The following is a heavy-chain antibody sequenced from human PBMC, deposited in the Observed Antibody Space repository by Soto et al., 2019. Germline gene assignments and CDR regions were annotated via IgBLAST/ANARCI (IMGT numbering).Heavy chain of an antibody. J-gene: IGHJ6*02. CDR2: NSSNNGNT. Sequence: VQLVQSGAEVKKPGASVKVSCKASGDTFSDYGISWVRQAPGQRSEYMGWNSSNNGNTKYAQNSQGRVTMTTDTPTTTQYIDLRSLRPDDTAAYYCAIQPAGPYGMDVSAQGTTVTVSS. CDR3: AIQPAGPYGMDV. V-gene: IGHV1-18*01. CDR1: GDTFSDYG.